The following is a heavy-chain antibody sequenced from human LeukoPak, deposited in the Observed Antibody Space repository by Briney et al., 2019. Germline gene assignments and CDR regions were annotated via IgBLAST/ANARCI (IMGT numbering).Heavy chain of an antibody. Sequence: SEALSLTCTVSGGSISSGDYYWSWIRQPPGKGLEWIGYIYYSGSTYYNPSLKSRVTISVDTSKNQFSPKLSSVTAADTAVYYCAREASRWNLSGGDYWGQGTLVTVSS. CDR1: GGSISSGDYY. D-gene: IGHD7-27*01. CDR2: IYYSGST. CDR3: AREASRWNLSGGDY. V-gene: IGHV4-30-4*08. J-gene: IGHJ4*02.